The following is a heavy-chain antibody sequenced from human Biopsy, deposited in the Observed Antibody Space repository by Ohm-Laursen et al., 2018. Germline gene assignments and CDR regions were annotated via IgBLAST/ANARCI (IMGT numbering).Heavy chain of an antibody. CDR3: TKRRTAVRPFDS. V-gene: IGHV3-9*01. Sequence: SLRLSCTASGFIFSDYGMHWVRQAPGKGLEWVSGISGSSNNIIYADSVRGRFTISRDNSKSSLYLEMNSLRSEDTAFYYCTKRRTAVRPFDSWGHGTLVTVSS. CDR1: GFIFSDYG. D-gene: IGHD6-25*01. CDR2: ISGSSNNI. J-gene: IGHJ4*01.